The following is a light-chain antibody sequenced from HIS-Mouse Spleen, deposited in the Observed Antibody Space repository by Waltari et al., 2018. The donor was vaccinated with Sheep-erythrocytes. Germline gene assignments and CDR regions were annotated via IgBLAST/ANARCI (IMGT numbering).Light chain of an antibody. V-gene: IGLV2-23*01. CDR2: EGS. CDR1: SSDVGSYNL. J-gene: IGLJ3*02. Sequence: QSALTQPASVSGSPGQSITISCTGTSSDVGSYNLVSWYQQPPGNAPKPMICEGSKRLSGVSNRFSGSKSGNTASLTISGLQAEDEADYYCCSYAGSSTPWVFGGGTKLTVL. CDR3: CSYAGSSTPWV.